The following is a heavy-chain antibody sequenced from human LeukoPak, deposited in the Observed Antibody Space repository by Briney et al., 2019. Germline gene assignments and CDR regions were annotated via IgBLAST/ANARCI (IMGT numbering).Heavy chain of an antibody. Sequence: AETLSLPCSVSGRSNSRCYWMCTRRPRGKGLVGIGYIYYCGCTNYNPSLKSRVTISVDTSKNQFSLKLSSVTAANTAVYYCPRGDSSSHDYRGKGTPVTVSP. D-gene: IGHD6-13*01. J-gene: IGHJ4*02. V-gene: IGHV4-59*13. CDR3: PRGDSSSHDY. CDR2: IYYCGCT. CDR1: GRSNSRCY.